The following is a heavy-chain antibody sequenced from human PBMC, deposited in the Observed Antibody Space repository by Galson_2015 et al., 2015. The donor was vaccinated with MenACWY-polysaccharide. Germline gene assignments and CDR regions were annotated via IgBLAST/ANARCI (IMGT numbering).Heavy chain of an antibody. Sequence: SLRLFCAASGFTFRSYWMHWVRQAPGEGLVWVSRIDNDGSSTTYADSVKGRFTISRDNANNRLYLQMNSLRAEDTALYYCVRDGDGRYPIDHWGQGTLVTVAS. J-gene: IGHJ4*02. D-gene: IGHD3-16*02. CDR3: VRDGDGRYPIDH. V-gene: IGHV3-74*03. CDR1: GFTFRSYW. CDR2: IDNDGSST.